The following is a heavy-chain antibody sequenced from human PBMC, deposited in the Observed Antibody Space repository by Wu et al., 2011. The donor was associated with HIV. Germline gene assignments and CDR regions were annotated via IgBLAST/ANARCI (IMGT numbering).Heavy chain of an antibody. V-gene: IGHV1-2*02. CDR2: INPNGGGT. CDR3: ARSRTDYGTRYLDY. D-gene: IGHD4-17*01. CDR1: GYTSIDYY. J-gene: IGHJ4*02. Sequence: QVQLVQSGAEVKKPGASVKVSCRASGYTSIDYYIHWVRQAPGQGLEWMGWINPNGGGTKYAQKFQGRVTMTRDTSITTAYMELSGLRSDDTAVYYCARSRTDYGTRYLDYWGQRTLVTVSS.